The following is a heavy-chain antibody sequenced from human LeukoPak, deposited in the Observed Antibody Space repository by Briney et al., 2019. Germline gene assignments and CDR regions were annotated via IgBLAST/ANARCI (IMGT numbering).Heavy chain of an antibody. CDR2: IYYSGST. Sequence: TSETLSLTCTVSGGSISSYYWSWIRQPPGKGLEWIGYIYYSGSTNYNPSLKSRVTISVDTSKNQFSLKLSSVTAADTAVYYCARHLVSYGYVYIDYCGQGTLVTVSS. CDR3: ARHLVSYGYVYIDY. J-gene: IGHJ4*02. V-gene: IGHV4-59*08. CDR1: GGSISSYY. D-gene: IGHD5-18*01.